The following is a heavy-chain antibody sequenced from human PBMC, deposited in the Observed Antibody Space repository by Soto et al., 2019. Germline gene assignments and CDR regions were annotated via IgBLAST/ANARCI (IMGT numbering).Heavy chain of an antibody. CDR2: IYYSGGT. D-gene: IGHD6-13*01. CDR3: VSPYSSSWPSYYYYYMDV. V-gene: IGHV4-39*01. Sequence: SETLSLTCTVSGVSISSSSYYWGWIRQPPGKGLEWIGSIYYSGGTYYNPSLKSRVTISVDTSKNQFSLKLSSVTAADTAVYYCVSPYSSSWPSYYYYYMDVWGKGTTVTVSS. J-gene: IGHJ6*03. CDR1: GVSISSSSYY.